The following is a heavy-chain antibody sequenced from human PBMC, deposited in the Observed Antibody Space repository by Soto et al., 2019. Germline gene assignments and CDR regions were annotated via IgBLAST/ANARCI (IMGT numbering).Heavy chain of an antibody. CDR2: ISYSGNT. D-gene: IGHD2-8*01. CDR1: GGSISNFY. V-gene: IGHV4-59*01. Sequence: QVHLRESGPGLVKPSETLSLSCTVSGGSISNFYWSWIRQPPGKGLEWIGYISYSGNTNYNPSLKSRVSISVDTSKNQFSLNLTSVTAADTAVYYCARAPMVLTRSYFDSWGQGTPVTVS. J-gene: IGHJ4*02. CDR3: ARAPMVLTRSYFDS.